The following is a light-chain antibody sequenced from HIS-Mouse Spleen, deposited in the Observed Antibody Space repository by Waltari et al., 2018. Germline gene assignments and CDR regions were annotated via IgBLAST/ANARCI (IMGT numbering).Light chain of an antibody. CDR1: QGISSA. CDR2: DAS. V-gene: IGKV1-13*02. J-gene: IGKJ3*01. CDR3: QQFNSYPI. Sequence: AIQLTQSPSSLSASVGDSVTITCRASQGISSALAWYQQKPGKAPKLLIYDASSLESGVPSRFSGSGSGTDFTLTISSLQPEDFATYYCQQFNSYPIFGPGTKVDIK.